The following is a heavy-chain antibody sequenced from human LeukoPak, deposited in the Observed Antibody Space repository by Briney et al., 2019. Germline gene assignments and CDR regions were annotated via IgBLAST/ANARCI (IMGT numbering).Heavy chain of an antibody. CDR3: ARDRAPSYYYDSSDYSRLFDY. V-gene: IGHV1-2*02. J-gene: IGHJ4*02. D-gene: IGHD3-22*01. Sequence: ASVKVSCKASGYTFTGYYMHWVRQAPGQGLEWTGWINPNSGGTNYAQKFQGRVTMTRDTSISTAYMELSRLRSDDTAVYYCARDRAPSYYYDSSDYSRLFDYWGQGTLVTVSS. CDR1: GYTFTGYY. CDR2: INPNSGGT.